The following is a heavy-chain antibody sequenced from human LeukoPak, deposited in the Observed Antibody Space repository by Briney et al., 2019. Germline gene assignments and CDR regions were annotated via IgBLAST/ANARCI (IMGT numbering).Heavy chain of an antibody. J-gene: IGHJ4*02. CDR2: INPNSGGS. CDR1: GYTFTGYS. D-gene: IGHD3-22*01. V-gene: IGHV1-2*02. CDR3: ARDNYYDSRGHFDY. Sequence: ASVKVSCKASGYTFTGYSMHWVRQAPGQGLEWMGWINPNSGGSNFAQKFQGRVTMTRDTSISTAYMELSRLRSDDTAVYYCARDNYYDSRGHFDYWGQGTLVTVSS.